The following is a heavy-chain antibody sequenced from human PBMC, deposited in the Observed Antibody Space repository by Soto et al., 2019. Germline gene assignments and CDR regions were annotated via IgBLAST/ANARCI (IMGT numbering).Heavy chain of an antibody. CDR2: IKQDGGEK. V-gene: IGHV3-7*03. CDR1: GFTFSDCW. CDR3: ARDKNKGQWLVAS. D-gene: IGHD6-19*01. J-gene: IGHJ5*01. Sequence: GGSLRLSCAASGFTFSDCWMTWVRQAPGSGLEWVANIKQDGGEKYYVDSVKGRFTISRDNADSSLYLQMNILSVEDTAIYYCARDKNKGQWLVASWGQGTLVTVSS.